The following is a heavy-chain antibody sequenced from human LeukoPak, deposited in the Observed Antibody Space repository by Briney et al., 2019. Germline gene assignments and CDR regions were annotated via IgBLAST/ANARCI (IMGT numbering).Heavy chain of an antibody. CDR2: IKQDGSET. D-gene: IGHD2-2*01. J-gene: IGHJ4*02. CDR1: GFAFSNYW. Sequence: PGESLRLSCAASGFAFSNYWLNWVRRAPGKGREWGANIKQDGSETNYVHSVKGRFTISRDNAKNSLYLQLNSLRADDTALDHCCSTNSFSSCGQGTLVTVSS. CDR3: CSTNSFSS. V-gene: IGHV3-7*01.